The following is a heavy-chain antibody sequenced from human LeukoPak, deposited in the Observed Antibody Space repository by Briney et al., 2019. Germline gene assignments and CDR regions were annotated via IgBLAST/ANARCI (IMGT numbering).Heavy chain of an antibody. Sequence: PSETLSLTCTVSGGSISSYYWSWIRQPPGKGLEWIGYIYYSGSTNYNPSLKSRVTISVDTSKNQFPLKLSSVTAADTAVYYCARSRGPSKDDYFDYWGQGTLVTVSS. CDR3: ARSRGPSKDDYFDY. J-gene: IGHJ4*02. D-gene: IGHD3-10*01. V-gene: IGHV4-59*08. CDR2: IYYSGST. CDR1: GGSISSYY.